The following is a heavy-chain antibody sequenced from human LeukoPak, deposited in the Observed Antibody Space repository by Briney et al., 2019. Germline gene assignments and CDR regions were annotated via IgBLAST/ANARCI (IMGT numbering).Heavy chain of an antibody. CDR3: ARKGYGSGRGNDY. D-gene: IGHD3-10*01. Sequence: MSSETLSLTCTVSGGSISSSSYYWGWIRQPPGKGLEWIGSIYYSGSTYYNPSLKSRVTISVDTSKNQFSLKLSSVTAADTAVYYCARKGYGSGRGNDYWGQGTLVTVSS. J-gene: IGHJ4*02. V-gene: IGHV4-39*01. CDR2: IYYSGST. CDR1: GGSISSSSYY.